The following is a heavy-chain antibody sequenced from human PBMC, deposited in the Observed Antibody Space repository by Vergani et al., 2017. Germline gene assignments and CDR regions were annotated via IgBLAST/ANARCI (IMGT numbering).Heavy chain of an antibody. Sequence: QVQLVQSGAEVKKPGYSVKVSCKASGGTFSSYAISWVRQAPGQGLEWMGRIIPILGIANYAQKFQGRVTMTRDTSISTAYMELSRLRSDDTAVYYCARGGITGTIDYWGQGTLVTVSS. J-gene: IGHJ4*02. D-gene: IGHD1-7*01. CDR2: IIPILGIA. V-gene: IGHV1-69*04. CDR1: GGTFSSYA. CDR3: ARGGITGTIDY.